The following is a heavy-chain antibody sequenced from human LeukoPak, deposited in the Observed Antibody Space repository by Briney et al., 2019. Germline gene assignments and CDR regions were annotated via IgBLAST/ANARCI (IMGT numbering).Heavy chain of an antibody. J-gene: IGHJ4*02. V-gene: IGHV4-39*01. CDR3: ARLFYYYDSSGLAPGMGTAPDY. D-gene: IGHD3-22*01. CDR2: IYLSGTT. Sequence: PETLSVTCTVPGGSIISSSYYWGWIRHPPGKGLEWLGSIYLSGTTYYYPSLKSRVTISVDTSKNQFSLKLRSVTAADTAVYYCARLFYYYDSSGLAPGMGTAPDYWGQGTLVTVSS. CDR1: GGSIISSSYY.